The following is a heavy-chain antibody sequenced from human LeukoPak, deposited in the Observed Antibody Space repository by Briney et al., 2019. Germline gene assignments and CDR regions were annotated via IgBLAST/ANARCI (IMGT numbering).Heavy chain of an antibody. D-gene: IGHD5-18*01. CDR2: ISNDGDT. V-gene: IGHV3-66*01. Sequence: GGSLRLSCAASGFTVSSNYMSWVRQGPGKGLECVSVISNDGDTYYADSMKGRFTISRDNAKNSLYLQMNSLRAEDTAVYYCARDQWLQSDYYMDVWGKGTTVTVSS. J-gene: IGHJ6*03. CDR3: ARDQWLQSDYYMDV. CDR1: GFTVSSNY.